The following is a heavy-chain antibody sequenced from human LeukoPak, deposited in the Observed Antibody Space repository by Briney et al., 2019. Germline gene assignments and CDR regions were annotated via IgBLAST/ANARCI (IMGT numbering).Heavy chain of an antibody. CDR3: TIIPNVILFTHYFEY. J-gene: IGHJ4*02. V-gene: IGHV1-69*11. CDR2: IIPFLGTT. Sequence: ASVKVSCKASGGVFTTYAISWVRQAPGQGLEWMGSIIPFLGTTNYAQKFQGRVTITADEPTRTAYMELTYVRSDYTAVYYCTIIPNVILFTHYFEYWGQGTLVTVSS. D-gene: IGHD2-21*01. CDR1: GGVFTTYA.